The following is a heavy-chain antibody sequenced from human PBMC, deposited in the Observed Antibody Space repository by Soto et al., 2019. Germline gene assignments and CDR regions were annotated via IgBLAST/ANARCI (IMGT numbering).Heavy chain of an antibody. CDR2: ISAGGSDA. D-gene: IGHD3-3*02. J-gene: IGHJ4*02. CDR1: GFDFKTYA. Sequence: QEQLLASGGAVVQPGKSLRLSCVASGFDFKTYAMNWVRQVPGRGLEWLAVISAGGSDAYYTASVKGRFTIARDNSKNTLYLQMSSLTSDDTAHYCCARSYHLWSPYFSFGNQGDNGGQGTLVAVSS. CDR3: ARSYHLWSPYFSFGNQGDN. V-gene: IGHV3-30*04.